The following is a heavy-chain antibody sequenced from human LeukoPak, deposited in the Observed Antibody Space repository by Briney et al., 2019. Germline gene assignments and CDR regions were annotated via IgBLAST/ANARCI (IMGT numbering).Heavy chain of an antibody. J-gene: IGHJ4*02. CDR3: TRGFTVTPEY. CDR2: ISSSSSYI. V-gene: IGHV3-21*01. Sequence: PGGSLRLSCAASGVTFSSYSMNWVRQAPGRGLEWVSSISSSSSYIYYADSVKGRFTISRDNAKNSLYLQMNSLRAEDTAVYYCTRGFTVTPEYWGLGTLVTVSS. D-gene: IGHD4-17*01. CDR1: GVTFSSYS.